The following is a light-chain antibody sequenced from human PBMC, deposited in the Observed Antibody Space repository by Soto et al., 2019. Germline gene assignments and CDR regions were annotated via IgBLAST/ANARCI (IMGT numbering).Light chain of an antibody. CDR2: NVS. CDR3: CSYAGNYPYV. J-gene: IGLJ1*01. Sequence: QSVLTQPRSVSGSPGQSVTISCTGTSSDVGGYNYVSWYQQHPGKAPKLMIYNVSKRPSGVPDRFSGSKSGNTASLTISGLQAEDEADYYCCSYAGNYPYVFGTETKLTVL. V-gene: IGLV2-11*01. CDR1: SSDVGGYNY.